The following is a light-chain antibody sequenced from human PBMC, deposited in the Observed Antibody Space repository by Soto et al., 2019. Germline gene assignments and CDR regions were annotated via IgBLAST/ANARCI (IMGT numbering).Light chain of an antibody. J-gene: IGKJ1*01. CDR2: DAS. CDR1: QRISSW. Sequence: IQVTQSPSTLSSSVGDRVTITCRASQRISSWLAWYQHKPGKAPKLLIYDASSLESGVPSRFSGSGSGTEFTLTISSLQPDDFATYYCQQYNSYRWTFGQGTKVDI. CDR3: QQYNSYRWT. V-gene: IGKV1-5*01.